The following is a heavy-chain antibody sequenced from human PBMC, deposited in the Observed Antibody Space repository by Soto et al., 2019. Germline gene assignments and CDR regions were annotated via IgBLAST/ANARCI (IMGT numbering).Heavy chain of an antibody. Sequence: QVQLVQSGAEVKKPWSSVKVSCKASGGTFSSYAISWVRQAPGQGLEWMGGIIHIFGTANYAQKFKGRVTITADESTSTAYMELSSLRSEETAVYYCARVGGINYGMDVWGQGTTVTVSS. CDR2: IIHIFGTA. V-gene: IGHV1-69*01. D-gene: IGHD3-16*01. J-gene: IGHJ6*02. CDR1: GGTFSSYA. CDR3: ARVGGINYGMDV.